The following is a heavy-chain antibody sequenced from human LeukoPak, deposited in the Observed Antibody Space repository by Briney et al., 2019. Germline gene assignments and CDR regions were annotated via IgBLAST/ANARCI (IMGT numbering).Heavy chain of an antibody. CDR3: ARDPVDYDFWSGYYQRYFDY. CDR2: ISSSSSYI. CDR1: GFTFSSYS. Sequence: GGSLRLSCAASGFTFSSYSMNWVRQAPGKRLEWVSSISSSSSYIYYADSVKGRFTISRDNAKNSLYLQMNSLRAEDTAVYYCARDPVDYDFWSGYYQRYFDYWGQGTLVTVSS. J-gene: IGHJ4*02. D-gene: IGHD3-3*01. V-gene: IGHV3-21*01.